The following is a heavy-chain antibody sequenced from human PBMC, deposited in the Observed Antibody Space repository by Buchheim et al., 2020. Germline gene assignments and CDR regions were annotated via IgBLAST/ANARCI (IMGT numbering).Heavy chain of an antibody. CDR2: ISYDGSNK. Sequence: QVQLVESGGGVVQPGRSLRLSCAASGFTFSSYAMHWVRQAPGKGLEWVAVISYDGSNKYYADSVKGRFTISRDNSKNTLYLKMNSLRAEDTAVYYCARDEYSSSWYGALDHYYGMDVWGQGTT. J-gene: IGHJ6*02. D-gene: IGHD6-13*01. V-gene: IGHV3-30-3*01. CDR3: ARDEYSSSWYGALDHYYGMDV. CDR1: GFTFSSYA.